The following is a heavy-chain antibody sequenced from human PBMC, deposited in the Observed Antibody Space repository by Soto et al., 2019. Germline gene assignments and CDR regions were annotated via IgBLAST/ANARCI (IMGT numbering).Heavy chain of an antibody. CDR1: GFTFSSYA. CDR2: ISSNGGST. D-gene: IGHD3-10*01. Sequence: GGSLRLSCAASGFTFSSYAMKWVRQAPGKGLEYVSAISSNGGSTYYANSVKGRFTISRDNSKNTLYLQMGSLRAEDMAVYYCARDKGYYGSGSYTDYYYYYMDVWGKGTTVTVPS. CDR3: ARDKGYYGSGSYTDYYYYYMDV. J-gene: IGHJ6*03. V-gene: IGHV3-64*01.